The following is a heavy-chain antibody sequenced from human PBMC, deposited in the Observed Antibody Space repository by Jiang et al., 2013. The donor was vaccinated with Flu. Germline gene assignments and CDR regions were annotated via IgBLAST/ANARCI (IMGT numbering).Heavy chain of an antibody. J-gene: IGHJ3*02. V-gene: IGHV3-30*18. CDR3: AKESSFGLYYDDSSGLSEEVGFDI. CDR2: VWYDGSNK. D-gene: IGHD3-22*01. CDR1: GFTFSTYG. Sequence: LLESGGGVVQPGRSLRLTCAASGFTFSTYGMHWVRQAPGKGLEWVAVVWYDGSNKNYADSVKGRFTISRDNSKNTLHLQMNSLRAEDTAVYYCAKESSFGLYYDDSSGLSEEVGFDIWGQGTMVTVSS.